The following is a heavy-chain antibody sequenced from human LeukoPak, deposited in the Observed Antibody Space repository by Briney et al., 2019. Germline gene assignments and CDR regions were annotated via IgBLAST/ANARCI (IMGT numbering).Heavy chain of an antibody. CDR3: AKGTPMGY. Sequence: GGSLRLSCAAPGFTFSGYPIHWVRQAPGKGLEWVAVISYDGSNKYYADSVKGRFTISRDNSKNTLYLQMNSLRAEDTAVYYCAKGTPMGYWGQGTLVTVSS. V-gene: IGHV3-30*04. D-gene: IGHD5-18*01. CDR2: ISYDGSNK. J-gene: IGHJ4*02. CDR1: GFTFSGYP.